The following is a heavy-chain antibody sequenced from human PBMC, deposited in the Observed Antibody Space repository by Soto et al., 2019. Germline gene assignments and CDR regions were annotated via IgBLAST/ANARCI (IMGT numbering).Heavy chain of an antibody. CDR2: IIPIFGTA. D-gene: IGHD3-9*01. V-gene: IGHV1-69*13. CDR1: GGTFSSYA. Sequence: ASVKVSWKASGGTFSSYAISWVRQAPGQGLEWMGGIIPIFGTANYAQKFQGRVTSTADESTSTAYMELSSLRSEDTAVYYCATEARVLRYFDWLLYAPQYYYGMDVWGQGTTVTVSS. CDR3: ATEARVLRYFDWLLYAPQYYYGMDV. J-gene: IGHJ6*02.